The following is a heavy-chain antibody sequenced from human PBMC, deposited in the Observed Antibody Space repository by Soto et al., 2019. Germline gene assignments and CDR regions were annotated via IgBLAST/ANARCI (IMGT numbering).Heavy chain of an antibody. CDR2: IYPGDHET. CDR3: ARSPRSSPYFDY. Sequence: PGDSLKLSRQCSGYTFSHFWIGWVRQLPGKSLEWVGVIYPGDHETSYSPSFHGKATISADKSINTAYLQWNSLEASDTAFYFCARSPRSSPYFDYWGQGALVTVSS. V-gene: IGHV5-51*01. J-gene: IGHJ4*02. D-gene: IGHD6-13*01. CDR1: GYTFSHFW.